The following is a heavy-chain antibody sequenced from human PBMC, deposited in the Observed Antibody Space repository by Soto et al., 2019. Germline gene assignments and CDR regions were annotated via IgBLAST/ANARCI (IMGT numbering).Heavy chain of an antibody. CDR2: IHSMGGT. J-gene: IGHJ3*01. D-gene: IGHD3-16*01. V-gene: IGHV4-30-4*01. CDR3: ERIGSYYDYHGFSENAFDV. Sequence: PAETLSLTGTVSGDSIGSGDNYWSGIRQPPGKGLDRSGCIHSMGGTKYHPSLLSCLIISQAPSKDQSSLTLSSVNVAHTAVYSSERIGSYYDYHGFSENAFDVWGQGTKVTVS. CDR1: GDSIGSGDNY.